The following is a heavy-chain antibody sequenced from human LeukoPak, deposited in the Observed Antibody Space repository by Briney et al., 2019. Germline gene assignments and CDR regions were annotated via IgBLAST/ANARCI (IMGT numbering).Heavy chain of an antibody. V-gene: IGHV3-21*01. Sequence: GGSLRLSCAASGFTFSSYSMNWVRQAPGKGLEWVAFISGTSAYISYADSVKGRFTISRDNAKNSLYLQMDNLRAEDTAVYYCAKKMDDAFDIWGQGTMVTVST. CDR3: AKKMDDAFDI. D-gene: IGHD5-24*01. CDR1: GFTFSSYS. CDR2: ISGTSAYI. J-gene: IGHJ3*02.